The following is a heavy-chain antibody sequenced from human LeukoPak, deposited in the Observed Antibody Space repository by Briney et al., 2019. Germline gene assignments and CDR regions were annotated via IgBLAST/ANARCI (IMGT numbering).Heavy chain of an antibody. Sequence: NPSETLSLTCAVYGGSFSGYYWSWIRQPPGKGLEWIGSIYYSGSTYYNPSLKSRVTISVDTSKNQFSLKLSSVTAADTAVYYCARHRGYSSGWYFDYWGQGTLVTVSS. J-gene: IGHJ4*02. D-gene: IGHD6-19*01. CDR2: IYYSGST. CDR3: ARHRGYSSGWYFDY. CDR1: GGSFSGYY. V-gene: IGHV4-34*01.